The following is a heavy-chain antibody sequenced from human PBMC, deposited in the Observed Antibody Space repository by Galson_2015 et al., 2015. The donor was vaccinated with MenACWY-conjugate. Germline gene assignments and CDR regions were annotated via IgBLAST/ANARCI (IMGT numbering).Heavy chain of an antibody. CDR3: AKGTTASRPNWFDP. CDR1: GFTFSNYN. CDR2: ISSTGSCI. V-gene: IGHV3-21*01. Sequence: SLRLSCAASGFTFSNYNMNWVRQTPGKGLEWVSCISSTGSCIYYADSLKGRFTISRDNAKNSLYLQMNSLTSEDTAVYYCAKGTTASRPNWFDPWGQGTLVTVSS. D-gene: IGHD6-6*01. J-gene: IGHJ5*02.